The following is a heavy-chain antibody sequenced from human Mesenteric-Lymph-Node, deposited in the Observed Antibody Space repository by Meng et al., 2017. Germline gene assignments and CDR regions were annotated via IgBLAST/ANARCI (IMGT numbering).Heavy chain of an antibody. J-gene: IGHJ3*02. V-gene: IGHV4-39*07. Sequence: SETLSLTCTVSGGSISSSSYYWGWIRQPPGKGLEWIGSIYYSGSTHYNPSLKSRVTISVDTSKNQFSLKLSSVTAADTAVYYCARVVREITTIMTDAFDIWGQGTMVTVSS. CDR1: GGSISSSSYY. CDR3: ARVVREITTIMTDAFDI. CDR2: IYYSGST. D-gene: IGHD3-10*01.